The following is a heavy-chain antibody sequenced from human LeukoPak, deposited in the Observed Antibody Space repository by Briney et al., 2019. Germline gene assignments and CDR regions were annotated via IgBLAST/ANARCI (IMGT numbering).Heavy chain of an antibody. Sequence: PGGSLRLSCAASGFTFSSYAMHWVRQAPGKGLEYVSAISSNGGSTYYANSVKGRFTISRDNSKNTLYLQMNSLRAEDTAVYYCAKPAVNLPDDYWGQGTLVTVSS. CDR3: AKPAVNLPDDY. CDR1: GFTFSSYA. V-gene: IGHV3-64*01. J-gene: IGHJ4*02. CDR2: ISSNGGST.